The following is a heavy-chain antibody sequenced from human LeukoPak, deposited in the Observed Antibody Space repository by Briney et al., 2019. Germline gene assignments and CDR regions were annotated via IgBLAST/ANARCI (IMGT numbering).Heavy chain of an antibody. V-gene: IGHV1-3*01. CDR1: GYTFTSYA. J-gene: IGHJ6*03. CDR2: VNAGTGYT. Sequence: GASVKVSCKASGYTFTSYAMHWVRQAPGQSLEWMGYVNAGTGYTQNSQKFQGRVTITTDESTSTAYMELSSLRSEDTAVYYCAREVWFGELSNPTNYMDVWGKGTTVTVSS. CDR3: AREVWFGELSNPTNYMDV. D-gene: IGHD3-10*01.